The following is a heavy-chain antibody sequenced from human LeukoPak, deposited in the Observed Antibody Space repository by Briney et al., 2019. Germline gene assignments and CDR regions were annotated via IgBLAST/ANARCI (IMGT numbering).Heavy chain of an antibody. CDR3: ARGRGVIILVSYYYYGMDV. J-gene: IGHJ6*04. CDR1: GGTFSSYA. V-gene: IGHV1-69*01. Sequence: SVNVSCTASGGTFSSYAISWVRQAPGQGLEWMGGIIPIFGTANYAQTFQGRVTITADESTSTAYMELSSLRSEDTAVYYCARGRGVIILVSYYYYGMDVWGKGTTVTVSS. CDR2: IIPIFGTA. D-gene: IGHD3-10*01.